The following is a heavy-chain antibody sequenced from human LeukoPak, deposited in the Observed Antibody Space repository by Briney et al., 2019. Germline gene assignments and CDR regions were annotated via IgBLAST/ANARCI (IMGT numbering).Heavy chain of an antibody. CDR2: ISWNSGSI. CDR3: AKDKKSYSSSWYFIFDY. Sequence: PGGFLRLSCAASGFTFDDYAMHWVRQAPGKGLEWVSGISWNSGSIGYADSVKGRFTISRDNAKNSLYLQMNSLRAEDTAVYYCAKDKKSYSSSWYFIFDYWGQGTLVTVSS. V-gene: IGHV3-9*01. J-gene: IGHJ4*02. CDR1: GFTFDDYA. D-gene: IGHD6-13*01.